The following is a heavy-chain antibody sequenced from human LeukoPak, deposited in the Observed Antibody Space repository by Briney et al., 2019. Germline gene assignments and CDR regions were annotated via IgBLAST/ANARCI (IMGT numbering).Heavy chain of an antibody. J-gene: IGHJ4*02. CDR3: ARGNGHFDY. V-gene: IGHV4-59*01. CDR2: IYYSGST. D-gene: IGHD2-8*01. CDR1: GGSISRYY. Sequence: SETLSLTCTVSGGSISRYYWSWIRQPPGEGLEWMGYIYYSGSTNYNPSLKTRVTISVDTSNNQFSLKLSSVTAADTAVYYCARGNGHFDYWGQGTLVTVSS.